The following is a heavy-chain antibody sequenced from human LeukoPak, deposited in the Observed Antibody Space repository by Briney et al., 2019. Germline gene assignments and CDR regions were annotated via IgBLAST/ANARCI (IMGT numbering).Heavy chain of an antibody. D-gene: IGHD4-17*01. J-gene: IGHJ4*02. V-gene: IGHV3-30-3*01. CDR2: ISYDGSNK. CDR1: GFTFSSYN. Sequence: PGGSLRLSCAASGFTFSSYNMNWVRQAPGKGLEWVAVISYDGSNKYYADSVKGRFTISRDNSKNTLYLQMNSLRAEDTAVYYCARDGEDYGSGPRGDYWGQGTLVTVSS. CDR3: ARDGEDYGSGPRGDY.